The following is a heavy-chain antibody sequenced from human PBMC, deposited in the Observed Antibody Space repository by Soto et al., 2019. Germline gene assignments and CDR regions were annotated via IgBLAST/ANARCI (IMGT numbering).Heavy chain of an antibody. D-gene: IGHD2-21*02. Sequence: PGGSLRLSCAASGFTFSSYGMHWVRQAPGKGLEWVAVISYDGSNKYYADSMKGRFTISRDNSKNTLYLQMNSLRAEDTAVYYCATGVGYCGGDCYYYWGQGTLVTVSS. V-gene: IGHV3-30*03. J-gene: IGHJ4*02. CDR2: ISYDGSNK. CDR3: ATGVGYCGGDCYYY. CDR1: GFTFSSYG.